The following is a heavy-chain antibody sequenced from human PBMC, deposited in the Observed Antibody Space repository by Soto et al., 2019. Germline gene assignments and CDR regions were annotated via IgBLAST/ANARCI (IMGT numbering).Heavy chain of an antibody. CDR1: GGTFSSYT. D-gene: IGHD2-2*01. CDR2: IIPILGIA. J-gene: IGHJ5*02. CDR3: ARDLGYCSSTSCSKFDP. V-gene: IGHV1-69*08. Sequence: QVQLVQSGAEVKKPGSSVKVSCKASGGTFSSYTISWVRQAPGQGLEWMGRIIPILGIANYAQKFQGRVTITADKSTSTAYMELSSRRSEDTAVYYCARDLGYCSSTSCSKFDPWGQGTLVTVSS.